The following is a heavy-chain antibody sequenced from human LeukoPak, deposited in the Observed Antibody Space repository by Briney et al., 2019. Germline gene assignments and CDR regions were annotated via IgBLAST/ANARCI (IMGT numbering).Heavy chain of an antibody. Sequence: SETLSLTCTVSGGSISSSTYCWSWVRQPPGKGLEWIGCMYYSGSTYYSSSLKGRVTISLDTPKNQFSLQLNSVTPEDTAVYYCVRSQYWRFDDWGQGTLVTVSS. V-gene: IGHV4-39*01. D-gene: IGHD2-8*02. CDR1: GGSISSSTYC. CDR2: MYYSGST. CDR3: VRSQYWRFDD. J-gene: IGHJ4*02.